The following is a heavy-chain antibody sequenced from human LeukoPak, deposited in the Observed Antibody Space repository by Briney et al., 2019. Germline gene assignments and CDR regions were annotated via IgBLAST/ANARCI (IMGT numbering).Heavy chain of an antibody. CDR2: IYESGST. D-gene: IGHD3-10*01. Sequence: PSETLSLTCTVSGGSITSSSYNWGWLRQPPGQGLEWIGYIYESGSTYYNPSLQSRVSISVDTSKHQLSLKLSSVTAADTGVYYCAGSYDYGSGSYPHTPYWGQGTLVTV. J-gene: IGHJ4*02. V-gene: IGHV4-39*01. CDR1: GGSITSSSYN. CDR3: AGSYDYGSGSYPHTPY.